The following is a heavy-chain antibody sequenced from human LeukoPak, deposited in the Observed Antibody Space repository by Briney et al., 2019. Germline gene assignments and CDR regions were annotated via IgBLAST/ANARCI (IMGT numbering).Heavy chain of an antibody. CDR1: GGSISSYY. CDR3: AKRQGPNSGSYDYFDP. J-gene: IGHJ5*02. Sequence: SETLSLTCTVSGGSISSYYWSWIRQPPGQGLEWIAYIHSSEYTNYNPSLKSRVTISVDTSKNQFSLKVTSVTAADTAVYYCAKRQGPNSGSYDYFDPWGQGTLVTVSS. CDR2: IHSSEYT. V-gene: IGHV4-4*09. D-gene: IGHD1-26*01.